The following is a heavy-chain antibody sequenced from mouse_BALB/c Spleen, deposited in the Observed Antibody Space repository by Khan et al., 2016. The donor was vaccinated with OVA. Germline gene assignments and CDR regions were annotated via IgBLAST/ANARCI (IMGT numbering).Heavy chain of an antibody. CDR1: GHSFTSYY. Sequence: VQLKQSGPELMKPGASVKISCKASGHSFTSYYIHWVKQSHGKSLEWIGYVDPFSGGTTYNQKFKGKATLTVDKSSSTAYIHFSNLTSEDSAVYYCTRHGYVAWFTYWGQGTLVTVSA. CDR3: TRHGYVAWFTY. V-gene: IGHV1S135*01. J-gene: IGHJ3*01. CDR2: VDPFSGGT. D-gene: IGHD2-2*01.